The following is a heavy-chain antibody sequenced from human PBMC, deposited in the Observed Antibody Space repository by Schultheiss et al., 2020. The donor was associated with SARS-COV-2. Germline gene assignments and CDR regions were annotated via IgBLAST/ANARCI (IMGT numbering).Heavy chain of an antibody. CDR2: INHSGST. CDR1: GGSFSGYY. CDR3: ASGQEYFYDSSGFLTRFDY. V-gene: IGHV4-34*01. Sequence: SQTLSLTCAVYGGSFSGYYWSWIRQPPGKGLEWIGEINHSGSTNYNPSLKSRVTTSVDTSKNQFSLRLSSVTAADTAVYYCASGQEYFYDSSGFLTRFDYWGQGTLVTVSS. J-gene: IGHJ4*02. D-gene: IGHD3-22*01.